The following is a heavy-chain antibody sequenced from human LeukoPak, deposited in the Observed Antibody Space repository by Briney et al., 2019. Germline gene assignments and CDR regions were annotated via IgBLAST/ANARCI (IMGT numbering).Heavy chain of an antibody. D-gene: IGHD5-18*01. Sequence: GGSLRLSCAASGFTFSSYEMNWVRQAPGKGLEWVSYISSSGSTIYYADSVKGRFTISRDNAKNSMYLQMNSLRAEDTAVYYCARDSGYSYAIFDYWGQGTLVTVSS. CDR1: GFTFSSYE. V-gene: IGHV3-48*03. CDR2: ISSSGSTI. CDR3: ARDSGYSYAIFDY. J-gene: IGHJ4*02.